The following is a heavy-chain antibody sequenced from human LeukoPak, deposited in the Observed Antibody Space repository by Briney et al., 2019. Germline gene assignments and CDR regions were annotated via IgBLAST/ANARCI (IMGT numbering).Heavy chain of an antibody. CDR1: GYTFTSYD. CDR2: MNPNSGNT. J-gene: IGHJ4*02. CDR3: ARSPSYCGGDCYDF. V-gene: IGHV1-8*01. D-gene: IGHD2-21*01. Sequence: ASVKVSCKASGYTFTSYDINWVRQATGQGLEWMGWMNPNSGNTGYAQKFQGRVTMTRNTSISTAYMELSSLRSEDTAEYYCARSPSYCGGDCYDFWGQGTLVTVSS.